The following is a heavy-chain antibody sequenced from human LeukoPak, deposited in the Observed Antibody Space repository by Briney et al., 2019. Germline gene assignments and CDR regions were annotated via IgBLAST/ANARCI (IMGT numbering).Heavy chain of an antibody. V-gene: IGHV1-2*02. CDR3: ARDGAIAAAGTGGFDY. Sequence: GASVKVSCKASGYTFTGYYMHWVRQAPGQGLEWMGWINPNSGGTNYAQKFQGRVTMTRDTSISTAYMELSRLRSDDTAVYYCARDGAIAAAGTGGFDYWGQGTLVTVSS. D-gene: IGHD6-13*01. CDR2: INPNSGGT. J-gene: IGHJ4*02. CDR1: GYTFTGYY.